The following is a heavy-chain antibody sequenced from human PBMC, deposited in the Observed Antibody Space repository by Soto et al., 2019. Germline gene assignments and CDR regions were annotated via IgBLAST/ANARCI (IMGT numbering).Heavy chain of an antibody. V-gene: IGHV3-23*01. CDR1: GFTCSFCA. J-gene: IGHJ4*02. Sequence: EVQLLESGGGLVQPGGSLRLSCAASGFTCSFCAMNWVRQAPGKGLEWVSSIRGSGVDTYYADSVKGRFTISRDYSKNTLHLQINSLSVEDTAVYYCRRGHSDSYYGLDYWGQGTLVTVSS. CDR2: IRGSGVDT. D-gene: IGHD3-22*01. CDR3: RRGHSDSYYGLDY.